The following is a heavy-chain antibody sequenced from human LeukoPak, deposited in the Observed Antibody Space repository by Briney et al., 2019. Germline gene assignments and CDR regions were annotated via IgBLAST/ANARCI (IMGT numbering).Heavy chain of an antibody. CDR1: GGTFSSYA. CDR2: IIPTFGTA. V-gene: IGHV1-69*05. Sequence: ASVKVSCKASGGTFSSYAISWVRQAPGQGLEWMGRIIPTFGTANYAQKFQGRVTITTDESTSTAYMELSSLRSEDTAVYYCATRGGTKGDSQYWGQGTLVTVSS. D-gene: IGHD1-1*01. CDR3: ATRGGTKGDSQY. J-gene: IGHJ4*02.